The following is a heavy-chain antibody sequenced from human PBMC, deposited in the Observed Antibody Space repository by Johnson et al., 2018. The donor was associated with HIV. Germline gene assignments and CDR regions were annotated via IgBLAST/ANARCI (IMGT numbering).Heavy chain of an antibody. J-gene: IGHJ3*02. CDR2: IRWNGGGST. CDR3: AGSVHDYGDYLWGRDAFDI. V-gene: IGHV3-9*01. Sequence: EVQLVESGGGLVQPGRSLRLSCAASGFTFDDYAMHWVRQAPGKGLEWVSGIRWNGGGSTYHADSVEGRFTISRDNSKNTLYLQMNSLRAEDTAVYYCAGSVHDYGDYLWGRDAFDIWGQGTMVTVSS. D-gene: IGHD4-17*01. CDR1: GFTFDDYA.